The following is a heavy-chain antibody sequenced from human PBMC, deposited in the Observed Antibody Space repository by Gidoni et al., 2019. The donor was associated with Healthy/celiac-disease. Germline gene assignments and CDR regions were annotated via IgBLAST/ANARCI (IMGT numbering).Heavy chain of an antibody. CDR2: IYYSGST. V-gene: IGHV4-39*01. CDR3: ARLSCSSTSCYETPFDY. Sequence: QLQLQESGPGLVKPSEPLSLTCPVSGGSISRSTYYWGWIRHRPGKGLEWIGSIYYSGSTYYNPSLKSRVTISVDTSKNQFSLKLSSVTAADTAVYYCARLSCSSTSCYETPFDYWGQGTLVTVSS. CDR1: GGSISRSTYY. D-gene: IGHD2-2*01. J-gene: IGHJ4*02.